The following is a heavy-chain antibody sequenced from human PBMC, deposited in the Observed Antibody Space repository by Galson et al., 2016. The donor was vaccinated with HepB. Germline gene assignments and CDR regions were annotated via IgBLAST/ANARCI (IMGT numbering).Heavy chain of an antibody. CDR2: IKQDGSDR. V-gene: IGHV3-7*01. J-gene: IGHJ4*02. CDR3: AREGAGGFDY. Sequence: SLRLSCAASGFTFSSYWMSWVRQAPGKGLEWVANIKQDGSDRSYVDSVKGRFTISRDNAKNSLYLEMHNLGAEDTATYYCAREGAGGFDYWGQGTLVTVSS. CDR1: GFTFSSYW.